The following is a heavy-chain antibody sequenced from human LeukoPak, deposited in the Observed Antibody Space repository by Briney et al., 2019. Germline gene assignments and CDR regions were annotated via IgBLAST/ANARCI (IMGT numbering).Heavy chain of an antibody. CDR3: AKHQSTDTAMVSRNNWFDP. CDR1: GFTFSSYW. CDR2: ISGSGGST. J-gene: IGHJ5*02. D-gene: IGHD5-18*01. V-gene: IGHV3-23*01. Sequence: GGSLRLSCAASGFTFSSYWMSWVRQAPGKGLEWVSAISGSGGSTYYADSVKGRFTISRDNSKNTLYLQMNSLRAEDTAVYYCAKHQSTDTAMVSRNNWFDPWGQGTLVTVSS.